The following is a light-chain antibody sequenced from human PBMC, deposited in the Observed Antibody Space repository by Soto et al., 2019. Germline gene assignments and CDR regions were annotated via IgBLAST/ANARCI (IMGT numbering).Light chain of an antibody. CDR2: DTS. CDR1: TGAVTSGHY. Sequence: QSVLTQEPSLTVSPGGTVTLTCGSSTGAVTSGHYPYWFQQKPGQALRTLIYDTSNKHSWTPARFSGSLLGGKAALTLSGAQPEDEAEYYCLLSYSGARVFGGGTKLTVL. J-gene: IGLJ2*01. V-gene: IGLV7-46*01. CDR3: LLSYSGARV.